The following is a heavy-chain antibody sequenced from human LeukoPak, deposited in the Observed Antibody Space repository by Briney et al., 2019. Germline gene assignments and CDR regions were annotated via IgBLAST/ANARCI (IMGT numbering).Heavy chain of an antibody. CDR3: AKGGFFY. CDR2: ISYDGSNK. V-gene: IGHV3-30*18. CDR1: GFTFSSYW. J-gene: IGHJ4*02. Sequence: PGGSLRLSCAASGFTFSSYWMPWVRQAPGKGLEWVAVISYDGSNKYYADSVKGRFTISRDNSKNTLYLQMNSLRAEDTAVYYCAKGGFFYWGQGTLVTVSS. D-gene: IGHD2/OR15-2a*01.